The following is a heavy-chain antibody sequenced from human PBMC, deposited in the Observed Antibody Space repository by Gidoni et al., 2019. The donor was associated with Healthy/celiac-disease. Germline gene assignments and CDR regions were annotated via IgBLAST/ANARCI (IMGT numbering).Heavy chain of an antibody. J-gene: IGHJ3*02. CDR3: ARGRKHAFDI. Sequence: VQMVESGRGVVQTGWSLRRSRAAPGFTFSSYGMHWVRQAPGKGLEWVAVMWYDGSNKYYADSVKGRFTISRDNSKNTLYLQMNSLRAEDTAVYYCARGRKHAFDIWGQGTMVTVSS. CDR2: MWYDGSNK. V-gene: IGHV3-33*01. CDR1: GFTFSSYG.